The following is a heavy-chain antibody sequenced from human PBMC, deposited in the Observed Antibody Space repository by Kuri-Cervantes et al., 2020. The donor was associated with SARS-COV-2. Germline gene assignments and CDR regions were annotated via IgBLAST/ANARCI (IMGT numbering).Heavy chain of an antibody. CDR3: ARAPGGYQSRRYYYYMDV. CDR2: ISYDGSNK. D-gene: IGHD5-12*01. V-gene: IGHV3-30*04. Sequence: GESLKISCAASGFIFSSYAMHWVRQAPGKVLEWVAVISYDGSNKYYAESVKGRFTISRDNSKNTLYLQMNSLRAEDTAVYYCARAPGGYQSRRYYYYMDVWGKGTTVTVSS. J-gene: IGHJ6*03. CDR1: GFIFSSYA.